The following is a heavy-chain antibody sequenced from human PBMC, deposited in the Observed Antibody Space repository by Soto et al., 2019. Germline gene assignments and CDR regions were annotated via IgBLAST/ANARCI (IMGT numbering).Heavy chain of an antibody. D-gene: IGHD2-2*01. V-gene: IGHV4-30-4*01. CDR3: ARFRELGYCSSTSCSLFDY. CDR1: GGSISSGDYY. J-gene: IGHJ4*02. Sequence: SETLSLTCTVSGGSISSGDYYWSWIRQPPGKGLEWIGYIYYSGSTYYNPSLKSRVTISVDTSKNQFSLKLSSVTAADTAVYYCARFRELGYCSSTSCSLFDYWGQGTLVTVSS. CDR2: IYYSGST.